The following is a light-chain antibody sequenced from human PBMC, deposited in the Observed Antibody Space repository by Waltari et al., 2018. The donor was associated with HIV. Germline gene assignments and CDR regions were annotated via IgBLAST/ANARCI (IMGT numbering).Light chain of an antibody. CDR3: MQALQTVST. CDR1: QSLLHRNGYNY. J-gene: IGKJ2*01. V-gene: IGKV2-28*01. Sequence: DIVMTQSPLSLPVTPGEPASISCRSSQSLLHRNGYNYLDWYLPKPGQPPQLLIYLGSHRAPGVPDRFSGSVSGTDFTLKISRVEAEDVGVYYCMQALQTVSTFGQGTKLEIK. CDR2: LGS.